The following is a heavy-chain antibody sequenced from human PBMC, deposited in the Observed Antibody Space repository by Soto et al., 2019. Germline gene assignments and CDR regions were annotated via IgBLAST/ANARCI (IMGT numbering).Heavy chain of an antibody. CDR2: INHSGST. CDR3: ARDLPRNYYGSGYFDP. D-gene: IGHD3-10*01. J-gene: IGHJ5*02. CDR1: GGSFSGYY. Sequence: SETLSVTCAVYGGSFSGYYWSWSRQPPWKGLEWIGEINHSGSTNYNPSLKSRVTISVDTSKNQFSLKLSSATAADTAVYYCARDLPRNYYGSGYFDPWGQGTLVTVSS. V-gene: IGHV4-34*01.